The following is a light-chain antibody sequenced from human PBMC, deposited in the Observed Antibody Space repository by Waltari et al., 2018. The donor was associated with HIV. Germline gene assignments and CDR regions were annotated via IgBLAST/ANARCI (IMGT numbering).Light chain of an antibody. CDR2: KAS. CDR3: QQYNSVSLT. J-gene: IGKJ1*01. V-gene: IGKV1-5*03. CDR1: QSISNW. Sequence: DIQMTQSPSTLFASVGDRVTITCRASQSISNWLAWYQQKPGKAPKLLMYKASSLESGVPSRFSGSRSGTEFTLTISSLQPDDFATYYCQQYNSVSLTFGQGTKVEVK.